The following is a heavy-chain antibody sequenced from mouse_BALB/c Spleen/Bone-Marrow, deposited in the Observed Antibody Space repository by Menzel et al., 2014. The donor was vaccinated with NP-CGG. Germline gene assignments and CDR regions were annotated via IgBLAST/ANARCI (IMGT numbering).Heavy chain of an antibody. CDR1: GFSLTSYG. CDR3: ARSGTDYAMDY. V-gene: IGHV2-6-2*01. CDR2: IWSDGST. Sequence: QVQLKQSGPDLVAPSQSLSLTCTVSGFSLTSYGLHWVRQPPGKGLEWLGVIWSDGSTTYNSALKSRLSISKDNSKRQVLLKMNSLQTDDTAMYYYARSGTDYAMDYWGQGTSVTVSS. J-gene: IGHJ4*01. D-gene: IGHD4-1*01.